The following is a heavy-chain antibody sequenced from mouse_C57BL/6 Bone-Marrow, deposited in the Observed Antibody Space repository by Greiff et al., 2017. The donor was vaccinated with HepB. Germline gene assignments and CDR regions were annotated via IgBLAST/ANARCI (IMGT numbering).Heavy chain of an antibody. CDR2: INPSSGYT. J-gene: IGHJ2*01. V-gene: IGHV1-4*01. D-gene: IGHD2-4*01. Sequence: VKLQESGAELARPGASVKMSCKASGYTFTSYTMHWVKQRPGQGLEWIGYINPSSGYTKYNQKFKDKATLTADKSSSTAYMQLSSLTSEDSAVYYCARLGLPDYFDYWGQGTTLTVSS. CDR3: ARLGLPDYFDY. CDR1: GYTFTSYT.